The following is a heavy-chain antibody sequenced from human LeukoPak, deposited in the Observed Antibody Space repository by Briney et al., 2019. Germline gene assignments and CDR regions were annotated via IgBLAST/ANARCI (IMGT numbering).Heavy chain of an antibody. CDR1: GYTFTSYG. D-gene: IGHD3-10*01. CDR3: ARSHSMVRGVIISWFDP. V-gene: IGHV1-18*01. CDR2: ISAYNGNT. J-gene: IGHJ5*02. Sequence: ASVKVSCKASGYTFTSYGISWVRQAPGQGLEWMGWISAYNGNTNYAQKLQGRVTMTTDTSTSTAYMELRSLRSDDTAVYYCARSHSMVRGVIISWFDPWGQGTLVTVSS.